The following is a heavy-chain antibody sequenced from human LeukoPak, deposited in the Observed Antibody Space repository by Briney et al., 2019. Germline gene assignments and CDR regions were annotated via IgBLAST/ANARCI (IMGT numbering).Heavy chain of an antibody. Sequence: SETLSLTCAVYGGSFSGYYWSWLRQPPGKGLEWIGEINHSGSTNYNPSLKSRVTISVDTSKNQFSLKLSSVTAADTAVYYCARGPGYYYDSSGYYLDYGGHGTLVTVSS. J-gene: IGHJ4*01. CDR2: INHSGST. CDR1: GGSFSGYY. D-gene: IGHD3-22*01. CDR3: ARGPGYYYDSSGYYLDY. V-gene: IGHV4-34*01.